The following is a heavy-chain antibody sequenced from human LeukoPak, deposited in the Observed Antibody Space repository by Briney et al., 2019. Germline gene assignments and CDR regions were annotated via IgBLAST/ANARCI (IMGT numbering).Heavy chain of an antibody. J-gene: IGHJ4*02. CDR3: ASERPSSSWYDY. V-gene: IGHV3-7*01. CDR1: GFPFSTYS. CDR2: IKQDGTEK. D-gene: IGHD6-13*01. Sequence: GGSLRLSCAASGFPFSTYSMTWVRQAPGKGLEWVANIKQDGTEKYYVNSVKGRFSISRDNAKNSLYLQMNSLRAEDTAVYYCASERPSSSWYDYWGQGTLVTVSS.